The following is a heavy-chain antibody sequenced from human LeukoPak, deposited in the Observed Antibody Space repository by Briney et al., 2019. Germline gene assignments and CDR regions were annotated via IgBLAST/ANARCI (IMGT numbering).Heavy chain of an antibody. CDR1: GGTFSSYA. J-gene: IGHJ3*02. D-gene: IGHD1-26*01. Sequence: SVKVSCKASGGTFSSYAISWVRQAPGQGLEWMGGIIPIFGTANYAQKFQGRVTITAGESTSTAYMELSSLRSEDTAVYYCAVRWELLHAFDIWGQGTMVTVSS. CDR2: IIPIFGTA. CDR3: AVRWELLHAFDI. V-gene: IGHV1-69*13.